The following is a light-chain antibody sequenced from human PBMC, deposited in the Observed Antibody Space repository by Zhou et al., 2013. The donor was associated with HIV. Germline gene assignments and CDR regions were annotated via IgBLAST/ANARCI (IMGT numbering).Light chain of an antibody. CDR3: QQYGSPPHA. CDR1: QSVSNNY. Sequence: EIVLTQSPGTLSLSPGERATLSCRTSQSVSNNYLAWYQHKPGQAPRLLIYGASSRATGIPDRFSGSGSGTDFTLTISRLEPEDFAVYYCQQYGSPPHAFGQGAKLEIK. V-gene: IGKV3-20*01. CDR2: GAS. J-gene: IGKJ2*01.